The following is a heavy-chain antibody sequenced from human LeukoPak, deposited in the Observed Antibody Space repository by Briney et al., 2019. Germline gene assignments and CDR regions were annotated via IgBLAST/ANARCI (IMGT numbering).Heavy chain of an antibody. V-gene: IGHV1-69*13. Sequence: ASVKVSCKASGGTFSSYAISWVRQAPGQGLEWMGGIIPIFGTANYAQKFQGRVTITADESTSTAYMELSSLRSEDTAVYYCAREGRGYSYGYFDYWGQGTLVTVSS. D-gene: IGHD5-18*01. CDR2: IIPIFGTA. J-gene: IGHJ4*02. CDR3: AREGRGYSYGYFDY. CDR1: GGTFSSYA.